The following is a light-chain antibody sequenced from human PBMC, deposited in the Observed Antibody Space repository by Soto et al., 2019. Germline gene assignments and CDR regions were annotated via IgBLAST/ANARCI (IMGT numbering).Light chain of an antibody. CDR3: GSQTTSSTSV. CDR2: EVR. CDR1: NSDVGGYNF. Sequence: QSVLTQPPSVSGSPGQSITISCTGTNSDVGGYNFVSWYQQQPGKAPKLIIYEVRNRPSGVSDRFSGSKYGNTASLTISGLQAEDEADYYCGSQTTSSTSVFGTGTKSPS. J-gene: IGLJ1*01. V-gene: IGLV2-14*01.